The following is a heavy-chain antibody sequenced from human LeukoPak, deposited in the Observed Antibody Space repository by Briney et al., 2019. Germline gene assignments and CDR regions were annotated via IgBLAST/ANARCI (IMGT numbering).Heavy chain of an antibody. CDR2: ISYDGSNK. D-gene: IGHD3-22*01. J-gene: IGHJ3*02. CDR1: GFTLSSYA. V-gene: IGHV3-30*04. CDR3: ARGHAPFGYYYDSSGYYFNAFDI. Sequence: TGGSLRLSCAASGFTLSSYAMHWVRQAPGKGLEWVAVISYDGSNKYYADSVKGRFTISRDNSKNTLYLQMNSLRAEDTAVYYCARGHAPFGYYYDSSGYYFNAFDIWGQGTMVTVSS.